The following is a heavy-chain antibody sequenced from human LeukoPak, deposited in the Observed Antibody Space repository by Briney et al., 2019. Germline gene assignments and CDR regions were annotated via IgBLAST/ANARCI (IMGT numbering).Heavy chain of an antibody. CDR2: IYYSGST. V-gene: IGHV4-59*01. J-gene: IGHJ4*02. CDR1: GGSISSYY. CDR3: ASFPWGVVLSDY. Sequence: ETLSLTCTVSGGSISSYYWSWIRQPPGKGLEWIGYIYYSGSTNYNPSLKSRVTIPVDTSKNQFSLKLSSVTAADTAVYYCASFPWGVVLSDYWGQGTLVTVSS. D-gene: IGHD3-3*01.